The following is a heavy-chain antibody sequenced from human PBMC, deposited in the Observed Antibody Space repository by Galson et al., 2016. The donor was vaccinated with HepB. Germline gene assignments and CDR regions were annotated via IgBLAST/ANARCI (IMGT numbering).Heavy chain of an antibody. Sequence: QSGAEVKKPGESLKISCMTSGYSFTNYWIGWVRQMPGKGLEWMGIIYPDSAIRYSPSFQGQVTISADKSISTAYLQWSSLKASDTAIYYCARRGGVAVAPTTYPFDVWGQGTMVTVSS. CDR2: IYPDSAI. J-gene: IGHJ3*01. CDR1: GYSFTNYW. D-gene: IGHD6-19*01. V-gene: IGHV5-51*01. CDR3: ARRGGVAVAPTTYPFDV.